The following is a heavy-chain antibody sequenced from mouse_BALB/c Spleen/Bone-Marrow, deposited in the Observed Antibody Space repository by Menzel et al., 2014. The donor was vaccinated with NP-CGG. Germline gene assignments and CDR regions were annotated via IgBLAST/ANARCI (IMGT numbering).Heavy chain of an antibody. Sequence: EVQLQQSRGGLVQPGGSLKLSCAASGFDFSRYWMSWVRQAPGKGLEWIGEINPDSRTINYSPSLKDKFIISRDNAKNTLYLRLNKVRSEDTALYYCARPDYYGYLNYWGQGTTLTVSS. CDR1: GFDFSRYW. D-gene: IGHD1-1*01. CDR2: INPDSRTI. CDR3: ARPDYYGYLNY. J-gene: IGHJ2*01. V-gene: IGHV4-1*02.